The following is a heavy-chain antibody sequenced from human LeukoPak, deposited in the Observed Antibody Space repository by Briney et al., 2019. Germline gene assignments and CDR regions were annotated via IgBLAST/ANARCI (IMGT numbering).Heavy chain of an antibody. V-gene: IGHV5-51*01. D-gene: IGHD6-19*01. CDR1: GYSFTSYW. Sequence: PGESLKISCKGSGYSFTSYWIGWVRQMPGKGPEWMGIIYPGDSDTRYSPSFEGQVTISADKSFSTAYLQWSSLKASDTAMYYCARHEGISVPGTKGFDSWGQGTLVTVSP. CDR2: IYPGDSDT. CDR3: ARHEGISVPGTKGFDS. J-gene: IGHJ4*02.